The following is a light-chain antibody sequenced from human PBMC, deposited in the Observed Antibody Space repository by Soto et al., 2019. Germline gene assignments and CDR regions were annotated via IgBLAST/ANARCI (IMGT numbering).Light chain of an antibody. CDR2: AAS. CDR1: QSTSSY. V-gene: IGKV1-39*01. Sequence: IHMTHSPSTLSASVGDRCTIACRAIQSTSSYLNWYQQKPGQVPKLLIYAASSLHSGVPSRFSGSGSGTDFTLTISSLQPEDFATYYCQQSYSTPRTFGQGSKV. CDR3: QQSYSTPRT. J-gene: IGKJ1*01.